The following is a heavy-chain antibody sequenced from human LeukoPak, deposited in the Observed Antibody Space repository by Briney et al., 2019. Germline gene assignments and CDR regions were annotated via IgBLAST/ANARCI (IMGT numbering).Heavy chain of an antibody. V-gene: IGHV3-20*04. CDR2: INWNGGST. CDR1: GFTFDDYG. D-gene: IGHD6-19*01. Sequence: GGSLRLSCAASGFTFDDYGMSWVRQAPGKGLEWVSGINWNGGSTGYADSVKGRFTISRDNAKNSLYLQMNSPRAEDTALYYCARSPPRIAVAAAFWDYWGQGALVTVSS. J-gene: IGHJ4*02. CDR3: ARSPPRIAVAAAFWDY.